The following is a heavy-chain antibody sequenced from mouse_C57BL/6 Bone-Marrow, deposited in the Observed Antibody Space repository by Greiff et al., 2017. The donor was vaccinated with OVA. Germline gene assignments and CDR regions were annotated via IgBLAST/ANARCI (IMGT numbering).Heavy chain of an antibody. Sequence: VHVKQSGAELVKPGASVKLSCTASGFNIKDYYMHWVKQRTEQGLEWIGRIDPEDGETKYAPKFQGKATITADTSSNTAYLQLSSLTSEDTAVYYCARTGYDGHYYYAMDYWGQGTSVTVSS. J-gene: IGHJ4*01. V-gene: IGHV14-2*01. D-gene: IGHD2-3*01. CDR1: GFNIKDYY. CDR3: ARTGYDGHYYYAMDY. CDR2: IDPEDGET.